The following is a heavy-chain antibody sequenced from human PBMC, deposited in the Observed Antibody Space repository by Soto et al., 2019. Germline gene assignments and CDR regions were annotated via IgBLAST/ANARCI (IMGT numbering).Heavy chain of an antibody. V-gene: IGHV5-51*01. D-gene: IGHD2-2*01. CDR3: AKHEGYCSTTTCSNFDY. CDR1: GFTFTSYW. Sequence: EESLKISCKGSGFTFTSYWIAWLRQMPGKGLEWMGIIYPGDSDSSYSPSFQGQVTISADKSINTAYLHWSSLKASDTAIYYCAKHEGYCSTTTCSNFDYWGQGTLVTVSS. CDR2: IYPGDSDS. J-gene: IGHJ4*02.